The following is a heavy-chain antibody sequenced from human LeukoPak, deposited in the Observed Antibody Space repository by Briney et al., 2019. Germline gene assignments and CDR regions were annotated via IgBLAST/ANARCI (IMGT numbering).Heavy chain of an antibody. V-gene: IGHV1-58*02. D-gene: IGHD6-6*01. CDR3: AAVRSSYYYYGMDV. CDR2: IVVGSGNT. Sequence: GASVKVSCKASGFTFTSSTMQWGRQARGQRLEWIGWIVVGSGNTHYAQKFQERVTITRDMSTSTAYMELSSLRSEDTAVYYCAAVRSSYYYYGMDVWGQGTTVTVSS. CDR1: GFTFTSST. J-gene: IGHJ6*02.